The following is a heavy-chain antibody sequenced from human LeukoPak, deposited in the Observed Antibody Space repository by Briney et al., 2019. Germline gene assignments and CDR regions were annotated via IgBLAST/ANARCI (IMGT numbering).Heavy chain of an antibody. Sequence: SVKVSCKASGYTFTGYYMHWVRQAPGQGLEWMGWINPNSGGTNYAQKFQGRVTMTRDTSISTAYMELSRLRSDDTAVYYCARVRYFDWLFPSFDYWGQGTLVTVSS. D-gene: IGHD3-9*01. V-gene: IGHV1-2*02. CDR2: INPNSGGT. J-gene: IGHJ4*02. CDR3: ARVRYFDWLFPSFDY. CDR1: GYTFTGYY.